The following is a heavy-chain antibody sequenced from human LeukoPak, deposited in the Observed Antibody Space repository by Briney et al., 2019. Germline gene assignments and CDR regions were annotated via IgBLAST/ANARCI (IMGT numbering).Heavy chain of an antibody. CDR3: AKDGSVVRGVILPIDY. Sequence: GGSLRLSCAASGFTFSSYSMNWVRQAPGKGLEWVSYISSSSSTIYYADSVKGRFTISRDNAKNSLYLQMNSLRAEDTAVYYCAKDGSVVRGVILPIDYWGQGTLVTVSS. J-gene: IGHJ4*02. V-gene: IGHV3-48*01. D-gene: IGHD3-10*01. CDR2: ISSSSSTI. CDR1: GFTFSSYS.